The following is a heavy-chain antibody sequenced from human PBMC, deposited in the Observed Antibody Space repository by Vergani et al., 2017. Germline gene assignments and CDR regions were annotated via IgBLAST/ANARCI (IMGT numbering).Heavy chain of an antibody. Sequence: QVQLVQSGAEVKKPGSSVTVSCKASGGTFSSYAISWVRQAPGQGLEWMGGIIPIFGTANYAQKFQGRVTITADESTSTAYMELSSLRSEDTAVYYCARDRVAIVVVPAAIEYTLWDWGQGTLVTVSS. D-gene: IGHD2-2*01. J-gene: IGHJ4*02. V-gene: IGHV1-69*01. CDR3: ARDRVAIVVVPAAIEYTLWD. CDR2: IIPIFGTA. CDR1: GGTFSSYA.